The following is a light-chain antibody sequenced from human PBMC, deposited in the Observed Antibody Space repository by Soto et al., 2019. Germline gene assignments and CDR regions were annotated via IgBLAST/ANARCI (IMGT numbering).Light chain of an antibody. CDR1: TANIGSNY. J-gene: IGLJ1*01. Sequence: QSVLTEPPAASGTPGEGVTISYSGSTANIGSNYVYLYQQLPGTAPKLLIYRNNQRPSGVPDRFSGSKSGTSASLAISGLRSDDEADYFCATWDDSLNGFYVFGTGTKVTV. CDR2: RNN. V-gene: IGLV1-47*01. CDR3: ATWDDSLNGFYV.